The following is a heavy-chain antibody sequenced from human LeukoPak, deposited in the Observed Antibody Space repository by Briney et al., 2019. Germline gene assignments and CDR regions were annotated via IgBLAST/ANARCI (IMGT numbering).Heavy chain of an antibody. V-gene: IGHV4-4*07. Sequence: SETLSLTCTVSGGSISSYYCSWIRQPAWKGLEWIGRIYTSGSTNYNASLKSRVSMSVDTSKYQFSLKLSYVTAADTAVFYCARENSGSYREFDYWGQGTLVTVSS. CDR2: IYTSGST. CDR3: ARENSGSYREFDY. J-gene: IGHJ4*02. CDR1: GGSISSYY. D-gene: IGHD1-26*01.